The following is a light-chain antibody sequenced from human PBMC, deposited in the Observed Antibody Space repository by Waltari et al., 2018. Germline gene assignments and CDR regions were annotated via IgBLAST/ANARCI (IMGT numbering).Light chain of an antibody. CDR3: QSYDRSLSGSV. Sequence: QSVLTQPPSVSGAPGQRVTISCPGSSSNLGAGYDVPWYQHFPGPGPKPIIHSDTPRPPGVPDRFSGSKSGTSASLAVTGLQADDEADYYCQSYDRSLSGSVFGGGTKLTVL. V-gene: IGLV1-40*01. CDR2: SDT. CDR1: SSNLGAGYD. J-gene: IGLJ3*02.